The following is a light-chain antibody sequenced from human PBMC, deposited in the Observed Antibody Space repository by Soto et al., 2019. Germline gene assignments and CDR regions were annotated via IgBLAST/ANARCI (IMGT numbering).Light chain of an antibody. CDR2: GTS. J-gene: IGKJ2*01. CDR3: QQYGNSRFT. Sequence: VLTQSPGTLSLSAGDRATLSCRASQSVSSSSFAWYQQKPGQAPRILIFGTSARATGIPDRFRGSGSGTEFTLTITRLEPEDFAVYDCQQYGNSRFTFGRGTKLEIK. CDR1: QSVSSSS. V-gene: IGKV3-20*01.